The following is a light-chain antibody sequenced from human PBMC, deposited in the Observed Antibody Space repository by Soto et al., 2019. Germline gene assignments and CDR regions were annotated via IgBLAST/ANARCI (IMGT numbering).Light chain of an antibody. J-gene: IGKJ2*01. CDR2: GTS. CDR1: QTVSSAN. V-gene: IGKV3-20*01. Sequence: ESLLTQSPGTLSLSPGEGATLSCRASQTVSSANLAWYQQKPDQAPRLLIYGTSIRATVIPDRFSGTRSGTDFTLNIIRPEPEDVSVYYCQQLADPPAAFTFGQGTKLEI. CDR3: QQLADPPAAFT.